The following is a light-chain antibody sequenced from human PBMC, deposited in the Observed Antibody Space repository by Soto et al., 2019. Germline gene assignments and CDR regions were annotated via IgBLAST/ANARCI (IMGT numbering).Light chain of an antibody. CDR2: AAS. Sequence: VIWMTQSPSLLSASTGDRVTISCRMSQGIRSYLAWYQQKPGKAPELLIYAASTLQSGVPSRFSGSGSGTDFTLTISCLQSEDFATYYCQQYYSFPATFGGGTKVEIK. V-gene: IGKV1D-8*01. J-gene: IGKJ4*01. CDR3: QQYYSFPAT. CDR1: QGIRSY.